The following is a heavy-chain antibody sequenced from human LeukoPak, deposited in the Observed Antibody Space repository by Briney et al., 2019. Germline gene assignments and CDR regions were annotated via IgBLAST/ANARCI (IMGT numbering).Heavy chain of an antibody. Sequence: GRSLRLSCAASGFTFSSYAMHWVRQAPGKGLEWVANIKQDGGEKYYVDSVKGRFTISRDNAKNSLYLQMNSLRAEDAAVYYCARGDGWLVDYWGQGTLVTVSS. CDR1: GFTFSSYA. V-gene: IGHV3-7*01. CDR3: ARGDGWLVDY. CDR2: IKQDGGEK. J-gene: IGHJ4*02. D-gene: IGHD3-9*01.